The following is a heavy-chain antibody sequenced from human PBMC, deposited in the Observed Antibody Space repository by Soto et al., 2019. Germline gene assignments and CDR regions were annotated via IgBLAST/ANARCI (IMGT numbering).Heavy chain of an antibody. V-gene: IGHV3-23*01. CDR1: GFTFSSYA. J-gene: IGHJ5*02. Sequence: XGALILSCTASGFTFSSYAMSWVRQAPGKGLEWVSAISGSGGSTYYADSVKGRFTISRDNSKNTLYLQMNSLRAEDTAVYYCAKDKYNWNPNWFDHWGQGTLVTVSS. CDR2: ISGSGGST. CDR3: AKDKYNWNPNWFDH. D-gene: IGHD1-20*01.